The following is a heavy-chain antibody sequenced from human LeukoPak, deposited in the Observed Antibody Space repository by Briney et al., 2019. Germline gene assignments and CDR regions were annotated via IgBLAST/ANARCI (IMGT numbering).Heavy chain of an antibody. CDR2: IYSVGSP. CDR1: GFTVISNY. D-gene: IGHD3-10*01. Sequence: GGSLRLSCAASGFTVISNYMSWVRQAPGKGLEWVSVIYSVGSPYYADPAKGRFTISSDNSKNTLYLQMNSLRAEDTAVYYCARGQIESITMVRGVIIFSGMDVWGQGTTVTVSS. V-gene: IGHV3-66*01. J-gene: IGHJ6*02. CDR3: ARGQIESITMVRGVIIFSGMDV.